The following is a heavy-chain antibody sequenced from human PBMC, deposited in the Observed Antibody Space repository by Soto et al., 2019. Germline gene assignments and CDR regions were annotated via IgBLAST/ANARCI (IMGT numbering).Heavy chain of an antibody. CDR1: GFTFSNFD. Sequence: EVQLLESGGGLVQPGGSLRLSCAASGFTFSNFDMAWVRQPPGKGLEWVSSVTYSGGSTYYADSVKGRFTISRDNSKNTLYLQMNSLRAEDTAVYYCAKYDVWWLRLGYFDYWGQGTLVTVSS. V-gene: IGHV3-23*01. CDR2: VTYSGGST. CDR3: AKYDVWWLRLGYFDY. D-gene: IGHD5-12*01. J-gene: IGHJ4*02.